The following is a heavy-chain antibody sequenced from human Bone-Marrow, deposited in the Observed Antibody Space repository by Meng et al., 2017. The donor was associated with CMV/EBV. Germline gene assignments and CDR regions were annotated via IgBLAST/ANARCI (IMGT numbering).Heavy chain of an antibody. CDR3: ARDRGWYDFWSGYTVGAFDI. V-gene: IGHV1-2*02. CDR2: INPTSGGT. J-gene: IGHJ3*02. Sequence: ATVTVSCKASVYTFTVYYMHWVRQAPGQGLEWMGWINPTSGGTNYAQKFQGRVTMTRDTSISTAYMELSRLRSDDTAVYYCARDRGWYDFWSGYTVGAFDIWGQGTMVTVSS. CDR1: VYTFTVYY. D-gene: IGHD3-3*01.